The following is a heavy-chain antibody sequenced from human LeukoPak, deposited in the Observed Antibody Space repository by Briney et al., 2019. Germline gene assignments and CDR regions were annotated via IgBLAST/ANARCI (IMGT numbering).Heavy chain of an antibody. CDR1: VCSLSSYY. CDR2: IYYTGSA. CDR3: ARGGGRSWAGY. D-gene: IGHD6-13*01. V-gene: IGHV4-59*01. J-gene: IGHJ4*02. Sequence: LSETLSLTCTVSVCSLSSYYWSWIRQPPGKELEWIGYIYYTGSADYNPSLKSRGTISVDTSKSQFTLKLSSVTAADTAAYYGARGGGRSWAGYWGQGTLVTVSS.